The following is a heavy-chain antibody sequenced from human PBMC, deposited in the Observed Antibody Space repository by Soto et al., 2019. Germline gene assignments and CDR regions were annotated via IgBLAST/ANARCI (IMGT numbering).Heavy chain of an antibody. CDR3: ATHTVVTPGNYYSGMDV. CDR2: LIPIFGTA. J-gene: IGHJ6*02. V-gene: IGHV1-69*12. D-gene: IGHD4-4*01. CDR1: GGTFSSYA. Sequence: QVQLVQSGAEVKKTGSSVKVSCKASGGTFSSYAISWVRQAPGQGLEWMGGLIPIFGTADYAQKFQGRVTITADESTSTAYMELSSLRSDDTAVYYCATHTVVTPGNYYSGMDVWGQGTTVTVSS.